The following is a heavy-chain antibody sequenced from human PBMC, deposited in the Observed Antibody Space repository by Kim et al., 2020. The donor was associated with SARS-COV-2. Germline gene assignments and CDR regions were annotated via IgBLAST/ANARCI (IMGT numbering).Heavy chain of an antibody. J-gene: IGHJ3*02. Sequence: TPPHKSRFTISVDRSKNQFSLKLGLVTAADTAVYYCARVSMVRGSSAFDIWGQGTMVTVSS. CDR3: ARVSMVRGSSAFDI. D-gene: IGHD3-10*01. V-gene: IGHV4-30-2*01.